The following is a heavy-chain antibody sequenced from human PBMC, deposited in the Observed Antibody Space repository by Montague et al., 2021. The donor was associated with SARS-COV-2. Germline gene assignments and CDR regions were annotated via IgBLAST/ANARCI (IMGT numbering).Heavy chain of an antibody. V-gene: IGHV4-59*01. J-gene: IGHJ6*02. CDR1: GGSIGTNY. CDR2: IYYTGST. D-gene: IGHD4-17*01. Sequence: SETLSLTCTVSGGSIGTNYWNWIRQSPGKGLEWLGYIYYTGSTKYSPSLKSRVTISMDTSRDQLSLRLKSVTAADTAVYYCARDNYGDWGYYGLDVWGQGTTVIVSS. CDR3: ARDNYGDWGYYGLDV.